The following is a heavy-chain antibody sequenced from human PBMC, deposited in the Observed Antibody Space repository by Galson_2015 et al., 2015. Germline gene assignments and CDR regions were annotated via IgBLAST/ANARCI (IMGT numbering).Heavy chain of an antibody. CDR2: TSAYNGDT. V-gene: IGHV1-18*01. Sequence: SVKVSCKASGYTFTSYGIIWVRQAPGQGLEWMGWTSAYNGDTNYAQKLQGRVTMTTDTSTSTAYMELRSLRSDDTAVYYCARATGSGWFFDYWGQGTLVTVSS. CDR3: ARATGSGWFFDY. J-gene: IGHJ4*02. D-gene: IGHD6-19*01. CDR1: GYTFTSYG.